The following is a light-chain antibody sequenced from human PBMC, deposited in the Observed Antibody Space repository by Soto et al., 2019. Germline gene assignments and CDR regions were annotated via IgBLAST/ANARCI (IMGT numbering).Light chain of an antibody. J-gene: IGLJ1*01. CDR3: SSYTITSTYV. V-gene: IGLV2-14*01. Sequence: QSVLTQPASVSGSPGQSITISCTGTSSDVGGYNYVSWYQQPPGKAPKLMIYEVSDRPSGVSNRFSGSKSGNTASLTISGLQAEDEADYYCSSYTITSTYVFGTGTKVTAL. CDR2: EVS. CDR1: SSDVGGYNY.